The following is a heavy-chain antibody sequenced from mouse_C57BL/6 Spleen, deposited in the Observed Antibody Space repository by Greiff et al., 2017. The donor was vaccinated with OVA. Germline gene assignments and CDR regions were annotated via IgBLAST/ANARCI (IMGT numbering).Heavy chain of an antibody. V-gene: IGHV1-80*01. D-gene: IGHD2-2*01. J-gene: IGHJ4*01. Sequence: QVQLQQSGAELVKPGASVKISCKASGYAFSSYWMNWVKQRPGKGLEWIGQIYPGDGETNYNGKFKGKATLTADKSSSTAYMQLSRLTSEDSAVYFCARGYGYPYYYAMDYWGQGTSVTVSS. CDR1: GYAFSSYW. CDR3: ARGYGYPYYYAMDY. CDR2: IYPGDGET.